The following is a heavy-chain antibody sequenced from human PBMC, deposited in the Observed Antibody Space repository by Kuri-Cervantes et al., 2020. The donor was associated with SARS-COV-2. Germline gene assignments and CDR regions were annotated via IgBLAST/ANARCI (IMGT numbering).Heavy chain of an antibody. Sequence: GESLKISCAASGFTFSGHWIHWVRQAPGKGLVWVSRINPDGSYTNNADSVKGRFTISRDNSKNTLYLRMNSLRAEDTAVYYCAKPLKNWNDGSDAFDIWGQGTMVTVSS. V-gene: IGHV3-74*01. CDR3: AKPLKNWNDGSDAFDI. CDR1: GFTFSGHW. CDR2: INPDGSYT. D-gene: IGHD1-1*01. J-gene: IGHJ3*02.